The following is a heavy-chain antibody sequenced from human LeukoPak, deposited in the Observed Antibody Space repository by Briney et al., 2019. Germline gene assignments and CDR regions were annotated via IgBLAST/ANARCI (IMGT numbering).Heavy chain of an antibody. CDR3: ARDVRLDYDSSGYADY. Sequence: ASVKVSCKASGGTFSSYAISWVRQAPGQGLEWMGRIIPILGIANYALKFQGRVTITADKSTSTAYMELSSLRSEDTAVYYCARDVRLDYDSSGYADYWGQGTLVTVSS. D-gene: IGHD3-22*01. V-gene: IGHV1-69*04. J-gene: IGHJ4*02. CDR1: GGTFSSYA. CDR2: IIPILGIA.